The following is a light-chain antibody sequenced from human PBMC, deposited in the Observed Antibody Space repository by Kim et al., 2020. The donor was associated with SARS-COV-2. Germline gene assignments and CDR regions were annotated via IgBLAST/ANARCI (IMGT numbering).Light chain of an antibody. V-gene: IGKV3-15*01. CDR1: QTIRNTY. CDR2: LAS. Sequence: SPGEGAPLSCRASQTIRNTYLAWYQQKPGQAPRPLIYLASTRATGIPARFSGSGSGTEFTLSISSLQSEDSAMYYCQQHSDSPLTFGGGTKVDIK. J-gene: IGKJ4*01. CDR3: QQHSDSPLT.